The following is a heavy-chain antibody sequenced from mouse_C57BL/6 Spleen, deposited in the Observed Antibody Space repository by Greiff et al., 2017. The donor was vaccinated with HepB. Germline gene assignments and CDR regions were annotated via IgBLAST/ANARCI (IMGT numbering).Heavy chain of an antibody. CDR3: ARHVEGYYGSSPWFAY. J-gene: IGHJ3*01. Sequence: DVQLVESGGGLVKPGGSLKLSCAASGFTFSSYTMSWVRQTPEKRLEWVATISGGGGNTYYPDSVKGRFTISRDNAKNTLYLQMSSLRSEDTALYYCARHVEGYYGSSPWFAYWGQGTLVTVSA. CDR1: GFTFSSYT. V-gene: IGHV5-9*01. D-gene: IGHD1-1*01. CDR2: ISGGGGNT.